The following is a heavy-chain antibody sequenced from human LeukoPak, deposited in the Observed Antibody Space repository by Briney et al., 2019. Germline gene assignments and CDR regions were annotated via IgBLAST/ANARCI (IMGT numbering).Heavy chain of an antibody. J-gene: IGHJ4*02. CDR2: IKENGNDK. CDR1: GFTFSSYT. D-gene: IGHD3-9*01. V-gene: IGHV3-7*04. Sequence: GGSLRLSCAASGFTFSSYTVSWVRQAPGRGLEWVANIKENGNDKYYVASVKGRVTISRDNAKNSLYLQLNSLRVEDTAVYYCARENWYFANWGQGTRVTVSS. CDR3: ARENWYFAN.